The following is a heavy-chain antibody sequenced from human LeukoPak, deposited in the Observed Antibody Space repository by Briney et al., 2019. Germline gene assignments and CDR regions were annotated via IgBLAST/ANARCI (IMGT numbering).Heavy chain of an antibody. D-gene: IGHD1-14*01. CDR3: ARHTRNHGMEV. V-gene: IGHV4-31*03. Sequence: PSQTLSLICIVSGGSMSSGDYCWTWIRQHPGKGLEWIGYIYNSGSTSYKPSLKSRVTISEDTSQNQFSLKLSSVTAADTAVYYCARHTRNHGMEVWGQGTTVTVSS. CDR2: IYNSGST. J-gene: IGHJ6*02. CDR1: GGSMSSGDYC.